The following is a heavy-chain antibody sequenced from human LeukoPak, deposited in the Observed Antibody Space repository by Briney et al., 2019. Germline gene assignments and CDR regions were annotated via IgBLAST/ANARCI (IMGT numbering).Heavy chain of an antibody. CDR3: ARLKIDGTHFDY. V-gene: IGHV3-21*01. CDR2: ISSSSSYI. CDR1: GFTFSSYS. J-gene: IGHJ4*02. Sequence: GGSLRLSCAASGFTFSSYSMNWVRQAPGKGLEWVSSISSSSSYIYYADSAKGRFTISRDNAKNSLYLQMNSLRAEDTAVYYCARLKIDGTHFDYWGQGTLVTVSS. D-gene: IGHD3-9*01.